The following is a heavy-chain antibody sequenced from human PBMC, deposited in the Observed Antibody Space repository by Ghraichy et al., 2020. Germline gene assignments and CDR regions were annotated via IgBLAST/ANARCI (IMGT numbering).Heavy chain of an antibody. CDR1: GYTFTSHW. Sequence: GESLNISCKASGYTFTSHWISWVRQMPGKGLEWMVIIYPGDSDNRYSPSFQGQVTISADKSISTAYLQWSSLKDSDTAMYYCARHDYCGKVFYYGMDVRGQWTTVTVSS. D-gene: IGHD4-23*01. CDR3: ARHDYCGKVFYYGMDV. V-gene: IGHV5-51*01. J-gene: IGHJ6*02. CDR2: IYPGDSDN.